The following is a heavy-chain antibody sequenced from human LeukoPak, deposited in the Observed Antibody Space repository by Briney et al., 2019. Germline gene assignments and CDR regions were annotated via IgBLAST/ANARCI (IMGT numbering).Heavy chain of an antibody. Sequence: GGSLRLSCAASGFTFSNYAMHWVRQAPGKGLEWMAVISYDGSDKYYSDSVKGRFTLSRDNSKNTLYLQLNSLRPEDTAVYYCATGGGSYYFDCWGRGTLVTVSS. D-gene: IGHD1-26*01. J-gene: IGHJ4*02. CDR2: ISYDGSDK. V-gene: IGHV3-30-3*01. CDR1: GFTFSNYA. CDR3: ATGGGSYYFDC.